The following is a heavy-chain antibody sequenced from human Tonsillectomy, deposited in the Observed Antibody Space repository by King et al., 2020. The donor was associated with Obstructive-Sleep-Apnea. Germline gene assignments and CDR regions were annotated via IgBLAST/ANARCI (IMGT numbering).Heavy chain of an antibody. CDR3: GGSIGSLNFFDF. D-gene: IGHD3-10*01. Sequence: VQLVESGGGVVKHGRSLRLSCAASEFNLRTYAMHWVRQAPGKGLEWVAVISYDGSNKYYADSVKGRFTISRDNSKNTLYLQMNSLRAEDKAVYYCGGSIGSLNFFDFWGQGTLVTVSS. CDR2: ISYDGSNK. V-gene: IGHV3-30*04. CDR1: EFNLRTYA. J-gene: IGHJ4*02.